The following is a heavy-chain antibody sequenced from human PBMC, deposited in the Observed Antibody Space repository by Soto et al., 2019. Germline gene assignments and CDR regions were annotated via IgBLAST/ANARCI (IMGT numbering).Heavy chain of an antibody. CDR1: GGSISSSTYN. CDR2: IYYSGSP. Sequence: PSETLSLTCTVSGGSISSSTYNWGWIRQPPGKRLEWIGNIYYSGSPYYNPSLKRRVTISVDTSRNQLSLKLSSVTAADTAVYYCARSPTAVTTPRRDTFDVWGQGTMVTVSS. V-gene: IGHV4-39*01. J-gene: IGHJ3*01. D-gene: IGHD4-17*01. CDR3: ARSPTAVTTPRRDTFDV.